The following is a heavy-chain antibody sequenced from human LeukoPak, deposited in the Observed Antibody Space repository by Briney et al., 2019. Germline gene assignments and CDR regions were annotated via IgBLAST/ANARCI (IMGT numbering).Heavy chain of an antibody. CDR2: ISAYNGNT. Sequence: ASVKVSCKASGYTFTSYGISWVRQAPGQGLEWMGWISAYNGNTHYAQKLQGRVTMTTDTSTSTVYMELRSLRSDDTAVYYCARDLGRNFYYALDYWGQGTLVTVSS. CDR3: ARDLGRNFYYALDY. J-gene: IGHJ4*02. D-gene: IGHD3-22*01. V-gene: IGHV1-18*01. CDR1: GYTFTSYG.